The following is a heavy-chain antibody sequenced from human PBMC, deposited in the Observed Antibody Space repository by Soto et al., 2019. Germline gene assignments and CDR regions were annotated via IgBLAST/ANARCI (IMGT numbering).Heavy chain of an antibody. V-gene: IGHV3-33*01. CDR2: IWYDGSKK. Sequence: QVQLVESGGGVVQPGTSLRLSCEASGFTFSGFGMHWVRQAPGKGLEWVAVIWYDGSKKYYADCVKGRVTISRDNSKKALYLQMNSVRAEETAVYYCARGGGGSYGGNSAHFDIWGQGTLVTVSS. D-gene: IGHD4-17*01. CDR3: ARGGGGSYGGNSAHFDI. CDR1: GFTFSGFG. J-gene: IGHJ3*02.